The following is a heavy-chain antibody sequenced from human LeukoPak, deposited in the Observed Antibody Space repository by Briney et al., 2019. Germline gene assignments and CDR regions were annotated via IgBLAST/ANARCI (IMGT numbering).Heavy chain of an antibody. Sequence: GGSLRLSCVASGFTFSSYSMNWVRQAPGKGLGWVSVIRSSGGRTYNADSVKGRFTVSRDNSKNTLYLQMNSLRAEDTAVYYCAKEHSPPRGYSYGYSFDYWGQGTLVTVSS. CDR1: GFTFSSYS. D-gene: IGHD5-18*01. V-gene: IGHV3-23*01. CDR2: IRSSGGRT. J-gene: IGHJ4*02. CDR3: AKEHSPPRGYSYGYSFDY.